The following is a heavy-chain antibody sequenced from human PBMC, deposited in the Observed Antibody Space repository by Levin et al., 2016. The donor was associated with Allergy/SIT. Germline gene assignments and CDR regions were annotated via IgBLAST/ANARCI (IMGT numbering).Heavy chain of an antibody. CDR3: AKEWGTSGWYGLVEY. CDR2: ISGSGGST. V-gene: IGHV3-23*01. CDR1: GFTFSNYV. Sequence: GESLKISCAASGFTFSNYVMTWVRQAPGKGLEWVSSISGSGGSTYYADSVKGRFTISRDNSNNTQYLQMNSLRAEDTAIYYCAKEWGTSGWYGLVEYWGQGTLVTVSS. D-gene: IGHD6-19*01. J-gene: IGHJ4*02.